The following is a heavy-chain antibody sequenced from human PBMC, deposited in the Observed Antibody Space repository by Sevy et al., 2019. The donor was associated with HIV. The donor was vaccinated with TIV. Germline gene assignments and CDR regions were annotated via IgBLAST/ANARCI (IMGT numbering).Heavy chain of an antibody. CDR3: ARDGIWDPDDYGDYFAFDI. V-gene: IGHV4-61*02. Sequence: SETLSLTCTVSGGSISSGSYYWSWIRQPAGKGLEWIGRIYTSGSTNYNPSLKSRVTISVDTSKNQFSLKLSSVTAADTAVYYCARDGIWDPDDYGDYFAFDIWGQGTMVTVSS. J-gene: IGHJ3*02. CDR1: GGSISSGSYY. CDR2: IYTSGST. D-gene: IGHD4-17*01.